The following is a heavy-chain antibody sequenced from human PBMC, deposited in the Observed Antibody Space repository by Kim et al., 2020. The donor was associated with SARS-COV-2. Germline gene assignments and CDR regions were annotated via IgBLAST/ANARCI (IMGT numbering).Heavy chain of an antibody. CDR3: ARVGTVWFGELRIGYYYGMDV. Sequence: GGSLRLSCAASGFTFSSYSMNWVRQAPGKGLEWVSSISSSSSYIYYADSVKGRFTISRDNAKNSLYLQMNSLRAEDTAVYYCARVGTVWFGELRIGYYYGMDVWGQGTTVTVSS. J-gene: IGHJ6*02. D-gene: IGHD3-10*01. CDR1: GFTFSSYS. V-gene: IGHV3-21*01. CDR2: ISSSSSYI.